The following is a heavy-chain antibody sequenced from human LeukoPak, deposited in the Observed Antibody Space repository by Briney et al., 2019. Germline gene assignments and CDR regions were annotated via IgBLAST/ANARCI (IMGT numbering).Heavy chain of an antibody. Sequence: ASVTVSCLASGYTFTIYYMHWVRPAPGQGMEWMGLINPSGGSTSYPQKFQGRVTMTRDTSTSTVYMELSSLRSEDTAVYYCARGRWLQLSYWGQGTLVTVSS. D-gene: IGHD5-24*01. J-gene: IGHJ4*02. CDR3: ARGRWLQLSY. CDR1: GYTFTIYY. V-gene: IGHV1-46*01. CDR2: INPSGGST.